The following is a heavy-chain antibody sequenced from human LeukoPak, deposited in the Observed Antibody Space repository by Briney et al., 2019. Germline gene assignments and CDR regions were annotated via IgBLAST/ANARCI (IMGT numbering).Heavy chain of an antibody. V-gene: IGHV3-48*01. Sequence: GGSLRLSCAASGFTFSSYEMNWVRQAPGKGLEWVSYISSSSSTIYYADSVKGRFTISRDNAKNSLYLQMNSLRAEDTAVYYCARGAPQLDYWGQGTLVTVSS. CDR3: ARGAPQLDY. J-gene: IGHJ4*02. CDR1: GFTFSSYE. CDR2: ISSSSSTI. D-gene: IGHD4/OR15-4a*01.